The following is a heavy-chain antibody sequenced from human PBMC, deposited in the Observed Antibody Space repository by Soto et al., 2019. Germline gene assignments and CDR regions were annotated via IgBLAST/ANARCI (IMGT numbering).Heavy chain of an antibody. CDR1: GSSVTDNY. V-gene: IGHV3-53*01. Sequence: PGGSLRLSCAASGSSVTDNYIIWVRQAPGKGLEWVSLLYSGGRIYYTDSVKGRFTISGDTSKNMFYLQMNSLRTEDTAVYYCARSDREYAYGLNVWGQGTTVTVSS. J-gene: IGHJ6*02. CDR2: LYSGGRI. CDR3: ARSDREYAYGLNV.